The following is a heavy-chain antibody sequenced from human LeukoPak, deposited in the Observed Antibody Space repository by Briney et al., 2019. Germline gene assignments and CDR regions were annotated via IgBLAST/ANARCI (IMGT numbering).Heavy chain of an antibody. CDR2: IFYSGNA. CDR1: GGSISSYY. CDR3: ARRGRYGAGPLYYYYGMDV. D-gene: IGHD3-10*01. J-gene: IGHJ6*02. V-gene: IGHV4-59*08. Sequence: XETLSLTCTVSGGSISSYYWSWIRQPPGKGLEWIGYIFYSGNANYNPSLKSRVTISVDTSKTQFSLRLSSVTAADTAVYYCARRGRYGAGPLYYYYGMDVWGQGTTVAVSS.